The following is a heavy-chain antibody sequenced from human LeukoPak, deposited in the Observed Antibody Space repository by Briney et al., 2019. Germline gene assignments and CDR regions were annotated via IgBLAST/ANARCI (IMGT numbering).Heavy chain of an antibody. J-gene: IGHJ3*02. V-gene: IGHV4-59*01. CDR2: IYNSGST. D-gene: IGHD3-16*01. CDR3: ARVGGGLMDKSAGNAFDI. CDR1: GGSISSYY. Sequence: SETLSLTCTVSGGSISSYYWSWIRQPPGKGLEWIGYIYNSGSTNYNPSLKSTATILGDTSKNQFSLKLSSVTAADTAVYYCARVGGGLMDKSAGNAFDIRGQG.